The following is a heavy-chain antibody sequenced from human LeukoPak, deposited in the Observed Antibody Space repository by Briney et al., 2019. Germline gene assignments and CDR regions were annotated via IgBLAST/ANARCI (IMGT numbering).Heavy chain of an antibody. CDR2: ISYDGSNK. D-gene: IGHD3-10*02. CDR3: AELGITMIGGV. V-gene: IGHV3-30*04. CDR1: GFTFNSFA. J-gene: IGHJ6*04. Sequence: PGRSLRLSCAASGFTFNSFAMHWVRQAPGKGLEWVAVISYDGSNKYYADSVKGRFTISRDNAKNSLYLQMNSLRAEDTAVYYCAELGITMIGGVWGKGTTVTISS.